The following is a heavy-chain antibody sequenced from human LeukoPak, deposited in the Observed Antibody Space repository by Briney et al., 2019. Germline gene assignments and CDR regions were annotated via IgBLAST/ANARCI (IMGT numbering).Heavy chain of an antibody. CDR3: ARGFHGDYVNWFDP. CDR1: GGSISSYY. V-gene: IGHV4-59*08. CDR2: IYYSGST. Sequence: SETLSLTCTVSGGSISSYYWSWIRQPPGKGLEWIGYIYYSGSTNCNPSLKSRVTISVDTSKNQFSLKLSSVTAADTAVYYCARGFHGDYVNWFDPWGQGTLVTVSS. D-gene: IGHD4-17*01. J-gene: IGHJ5*02.